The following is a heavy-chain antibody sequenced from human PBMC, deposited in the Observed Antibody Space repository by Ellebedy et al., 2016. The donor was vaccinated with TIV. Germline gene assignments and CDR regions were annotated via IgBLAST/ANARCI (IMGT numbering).Heavy chain of an antibody. V-gene: IGHV4-4*07. J-gene: IGHJ4*02. CDR2: VYVSGNT. CDR1: GASLSSSH. CDR3: ARGGIFANF. Sequence: MPSETLSLTCTVSGASLSSSHWSWIRQSAGKGLEWIGRVYVSGNTNYNPSLSSRVTLSVDTSNSRFSLRLTSVTAAYSARYYFARGGIFANFWGQGILVTVSS. D-gene: IGHD3-3*01.